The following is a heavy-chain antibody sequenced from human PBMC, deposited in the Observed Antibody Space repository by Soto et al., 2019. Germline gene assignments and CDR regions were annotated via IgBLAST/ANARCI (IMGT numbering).Heavy chain of an antibody. Sequence: QVQLQESGPGLVKPSQTLSLTCTVSDGSISSGGYYWSWIRQHPGKGLEWIGYIYYSGSTYYNPSLKSRVTISVDTSKNQFSLKLSSVTAADTAVYYCARARWERYYFDYWGQGTLVTVSS. J-gene: IGHJ4*02. D-gene: IGHD1-26*01. CDR1: DGSISSGGYY. CDR3: ARARWERYYFDY. V-gene: IGHV4-31*03. CDR2: IYYSGST.